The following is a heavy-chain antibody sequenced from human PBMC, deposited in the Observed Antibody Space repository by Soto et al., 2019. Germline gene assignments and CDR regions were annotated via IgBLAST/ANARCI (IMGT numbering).Heavy chain of an antibody. V-gene: IGHV4-61*01. CDR3: ARGPLYDFWSGPPHTYFDP. J-gene: IGHJ5*02. CDR1: GDSVSSGSYY. D-gene: IGHD3-3*01. CDR2: IYYTGSS. Sequence: SETLSLTCSVSGDSVSSGSYYWTWIRQPPGKGLEWIGYIYYTGSSNYNPSLKSRVTISLDTSENQFSLRLSSVTAADTAVYYCARGPLYDFWSGPPHTYFDPWGQGTLVTVSS.